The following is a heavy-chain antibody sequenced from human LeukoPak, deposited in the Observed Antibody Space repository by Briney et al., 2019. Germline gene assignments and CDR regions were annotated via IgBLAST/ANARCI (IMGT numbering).Heavy chain of an antibody. CDR2: INHSGST. J-gene: IGHJ5*02. CDR3: ARVGVRYDFWSGYSYWFDP. D-gene: IGHD3-3*01. V-gene: IGHV4-34*01. CDR1: GGSFSGYY. Sequence: SETLSLTCAVYGGSFSGYYRSWIRQPPGKGLEWIGEINHSGSTNYNPSLKSRVTISVDTSKNQFSLKLSSVTAADTAVYYCARVGVRYDFWSGYSYWFDPWGQGTLVTVSS.